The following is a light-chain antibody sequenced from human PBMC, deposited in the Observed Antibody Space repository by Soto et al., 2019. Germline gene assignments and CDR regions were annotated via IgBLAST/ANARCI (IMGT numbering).Light chain of an antibody. Sequence: QSVLTQPASVSGSPGQSIAISCTGSSGDVGAYNYVSWYQQYSGKAPKLMIYDVSNRPSGVSDRFSGSKSGNTASLTISGLQAEDEADYYCCSYTSSSPYVFGTGTKVTVL. CDR2: DVS. CDR3: CSYTSSSPYV. J-gene: IGLJ1*01. V-gene: IGLV2-14*01. CDR1: SGDVGAYNY.